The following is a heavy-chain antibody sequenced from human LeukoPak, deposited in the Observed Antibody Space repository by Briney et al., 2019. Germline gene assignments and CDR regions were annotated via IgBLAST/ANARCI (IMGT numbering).Heavy chain of an antibody. D-gene: IGHD2-2*02. CDR3: ARDRFKSCNIPSPYYYYYGMDV. CDR2: IIPIFGTA. Sequence: ASVKVSCKASGGTFSSYAISWVRQAPGQGLEWMGGIIPIFGTANYARKFQGRVTITADESTSTAYMELSSLRSEDTAVYYCARDRFKSCNIPSPYYYYYGMDVWGQGTTVTVSS. J-gene: IGHJ6*02. V-gene: IGHV1-69*13. CDR1: GGTFSSYA.